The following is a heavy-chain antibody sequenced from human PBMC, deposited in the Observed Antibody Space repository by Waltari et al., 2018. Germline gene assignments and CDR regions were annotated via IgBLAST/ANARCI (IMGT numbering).Heavy chain of an antibody. D-gene: IGHD6-13*01. Sequence: QVQLQQWGAGLLKPSETLSLTCAVYGGSFSGYYWSWIRQPPGKGREWIGEINHSGSTNYNPSLKSRVTISVDTSKNQFSLKLSSVTAADTAVYYCARGPSRGSSWYYYYYYMDVWGKGTTVTISS. CDR2: INHSGST. CDR1: GGSFSGYY. J-gene: IGHJ6*03. V-gene: IGHV4-34*01. CDR3: ARGPSRGSSWYYYYYYMDV.